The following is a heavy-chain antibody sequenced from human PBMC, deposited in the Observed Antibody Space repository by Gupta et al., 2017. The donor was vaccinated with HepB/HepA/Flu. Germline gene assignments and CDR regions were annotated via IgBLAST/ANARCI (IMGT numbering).Heavy chain of an antibody. J-gene: IGHJ6*03. CDR1: GDSTNNHY. Sequence: QVQLQESGPGLVKPAETLSLTCSVSGDSTNNHYWFWIRQPPGKGLEWIGYIYDSGTTFYNPSLRSRVTISIGTSKNQLSLKLSSVAAADTAVYYCASAKTVYYYYYMDVGGKGTTGTVSS. CDR2: IYDSGTT. D-gene: IGHD4-11*01. V-gene: IGHV4-59*11. CDR3: ASAKTVYYYYYMDV.